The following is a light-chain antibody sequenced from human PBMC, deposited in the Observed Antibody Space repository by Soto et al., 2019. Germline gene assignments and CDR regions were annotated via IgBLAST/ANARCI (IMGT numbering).Light chain of an antibody. CDR3: QQSYSTPRT. V-gene: IGKV1-39*01. J-gene: IGKJ2*01. CDR1: QSISSY. CDR2: AAS. Sequence: DIQMTQSPSSLSASVGDRVTITCRASQSISSYLNWYQQKPGKAPTLLIYAASSLQSGVPSRFSGSGSGTDFTLTISSLQPEDFATYYCQQSYSTPRTVGQGTKLEIK.